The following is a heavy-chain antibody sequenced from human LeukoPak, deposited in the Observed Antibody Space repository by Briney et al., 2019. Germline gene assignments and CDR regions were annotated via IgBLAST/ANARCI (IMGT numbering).Heavy chain of an antibody. Sequence: PGGSLRLSCAASGFSISHYYMTWVRQTPGKGLDWVSVIYTGGGTNYGDSVKGRFTISRDNSKNTLYLQMNSLRVDDTAIYYCARGQAYCGADCYSDWGQGTLVTVSS. CDR3: ARGQAYCGADCYSD. CDR2: IYTGGGT. D-gene: IGHD2-21*02. CDR1: GFSISHYY. V-gene: IGHV3-66*01. J-gene: IGHJ4*02.